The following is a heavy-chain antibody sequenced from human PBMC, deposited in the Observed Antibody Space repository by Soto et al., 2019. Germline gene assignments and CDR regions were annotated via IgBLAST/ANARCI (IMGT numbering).Heavy chain of an antibody. V-gene: IGHV1-3*01. J-gene: IGHJ3*02. CDR3: ARVCSSGYCNDAFDI. D-gene: IGHD3-22*01. CDR1: GYTFTSYA. Sequence: ASVKVSCKASGYTFTSYAMHWVRQAPGQRLEWMGWINAGNGNTKYSQKFQGRVTITRDTSASTAYMELSSLRSEDTAVYYCARVCSSGYCNDAFDIWGQGTMGTVSS. CDR2: INAGNGNT.